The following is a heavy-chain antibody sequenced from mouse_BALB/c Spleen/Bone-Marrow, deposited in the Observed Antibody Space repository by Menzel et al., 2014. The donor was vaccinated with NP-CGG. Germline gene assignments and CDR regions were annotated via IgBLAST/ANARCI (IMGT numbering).Heavy chain of an antibody. CDR1: GYTFXDYY. Sequence: EVQLQQSGPELVKPGASVKMSCKASGYTFXDYYMDWVKQSHGESFEWIGRVTPYNGGTTYNQKFKGEATLTVDKSSSTAYMALNSLTSEDSAVYYCARTGYWGQGTTLTVSS. V-gene: IGHV1-19*01. CDR2: VTPYNGGT. J-gene: IGHJ2*01. CDR3: ARTGY.